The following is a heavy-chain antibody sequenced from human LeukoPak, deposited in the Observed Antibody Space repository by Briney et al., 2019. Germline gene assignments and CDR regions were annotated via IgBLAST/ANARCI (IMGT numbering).Heavy chain of an antibody. V-gene: IGHV3-9*01. D-gene: IGHD5-18*01. J-gene: IGHJ4*02. CDR2: ISWNSGSI. Sequence: GGSLRLSCAASGFTFDDYAMHWVRQAPGKGLEWVSGISWNSGSIDYVDSVKGRFTISRENSKNTLYLQMNSLRAEDTAVYYCASLFAYSYGYTYPIDSWGQGTLVTVSS. CDR3: ASLFAYSYGYTYPIDS. CDR1: GFTFDDYA.